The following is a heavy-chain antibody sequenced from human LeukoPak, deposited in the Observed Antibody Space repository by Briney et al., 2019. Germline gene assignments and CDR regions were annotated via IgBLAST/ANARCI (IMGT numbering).Heavy chain of an antibody. J-gene: IGHJ4*02. CDR2: IKQDGSEK. V-gene: IGHV3-7*01. CDR1: GFTLSTYW. CDR3: ARTRDGYNSFQPYDY. Sequence: GGSLRLSCAASGFTLSTYWMTWVRQAPGKGLEWVANIKQDGSEKYYVDSVKGRFTISRDNAKNSLYLQMNSLRAEDTAVYYCARTRDGYNSFQPYDYWGQGTLVTVSS. D-gene: IGHD5-24*01.